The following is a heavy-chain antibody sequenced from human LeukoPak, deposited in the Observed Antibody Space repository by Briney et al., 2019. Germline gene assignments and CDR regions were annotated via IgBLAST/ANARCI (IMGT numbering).Heavy chain of an antibody. CDR3: ARSSKGEGRGWYGFDY. V-gene: IGHV1-69*13. CDR2: IIPIFGTA. Sequence: SVKVSCKASGGTFSSYAISWVRQAPGQGLEWMGGIIPIFGTANYAQKFQGRVTITADESTSTAYLELSSLRSAETAVYFCARSSKGEGRGWYGFDYWGQGTLVSVSS. CDR1: GGTFSSYA. D-gene: IGHD6-19*01. J-gene: IGHJ4*02.